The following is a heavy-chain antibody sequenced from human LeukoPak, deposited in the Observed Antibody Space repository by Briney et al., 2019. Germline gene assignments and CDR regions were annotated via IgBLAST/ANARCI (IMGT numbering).Heavy chain of an antibody. CDR3: ARERPTLLTRIRGIATAPDH. Sequence: ASVKVSCKTSGYVFTAYYIRWVRQAPGQGLEWLGFVKPDTGATNSAQQLQGRVSMTSDASDTTAYMELSGLTSDDTALYFCARERPTLLTRIRGIATAPDHWGQGTLVTVSS. CDR1: GYVFTAYY. CDR2: VKPDTGAT. J-gene: IGHJ5*02. D-gene: IGHD3-10*01. V-gene: IGHV1-2*02.